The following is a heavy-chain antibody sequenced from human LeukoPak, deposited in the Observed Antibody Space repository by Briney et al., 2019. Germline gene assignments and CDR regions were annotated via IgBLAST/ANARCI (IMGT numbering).Heavy chain of an antibody. CDR1: GGSISGYY. J-gene: IGHJ5*02. D-gene: IGHD6-19*01. Sequence: SETLSLTCTVSGGSISGYYWSWIRQPPGKGLEWIGYIYYSGSTNYNPSLKSRVTISVDTSKNQFSLKLSSVTAADTAVYYCARDGSVAGTRRFNWFDPWGQGTLVTVSP. CDR3: ARDGSVAGTRRFNWFDP. V-gene: IGHV4-59*01. CDR2: IYYSGST.